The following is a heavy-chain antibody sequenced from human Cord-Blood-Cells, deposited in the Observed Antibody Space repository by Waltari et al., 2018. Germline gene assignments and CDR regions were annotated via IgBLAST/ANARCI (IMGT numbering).Heavy chain of an antibody. CDR3: ARGRKFAGNWFDP. J-gene: IGHJ5*02. D-gene: IGHD6-13*01. CDR2: INHSGST. CDR1: GGPFSGYY. Sequence: QVQLQQWGAGLLKPSETLSLTCAVSGGPFSGYYWSWIRQPPGKGLEWIGEINHSGSTNYNPSLKGRVTISVDTSKNQFSLKLSSVTAADTAVYYCARGRKFAGNWFDPWGQGTLVTVSS. V-gene: IGHV4-34*01.